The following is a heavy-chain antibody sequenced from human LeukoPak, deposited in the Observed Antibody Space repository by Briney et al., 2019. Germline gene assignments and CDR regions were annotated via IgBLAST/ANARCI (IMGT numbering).Heavy chain of an antibody. CDR1: GFTFSSYA. J-gene: IGHJ4*02. Sequence: GGSLRLSCAASGFTFSSYAMHWVRQAPGKGLEWVAVISYDGSNKYYADSVKGRFTISRDNSKNTLYLQMNSLRAEDTAVYYCAKGAANWGSLGLYYFDYWGQGTLVTVSS. CDR3: AKGAANWGSLGLYYFDY. CDR2: ISYDGSNK. D-gene: IGHD7-27*01. V-gene: IGHV3-30*04.